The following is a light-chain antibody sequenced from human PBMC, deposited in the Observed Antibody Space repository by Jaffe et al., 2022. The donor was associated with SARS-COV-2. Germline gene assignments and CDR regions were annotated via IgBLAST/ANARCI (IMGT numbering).Light chain of an antibody. Sequence: QSVLTQPPSASGTPGQRVTISCSGSNPNIGSNYVYWYQQLAGTAPKRLIYGNNQRPSGVPDRFSGSKSGTSASLAISGLRSEDEADYYCAAWDNSLSGYVFGTGTKVTVL. V-gene: IGLV1-47*01. J-gene: IGLJ1*01. CDR1: NPNIGSNY. CDR3: AAWDNSLSGYV. CDR2: GNN.